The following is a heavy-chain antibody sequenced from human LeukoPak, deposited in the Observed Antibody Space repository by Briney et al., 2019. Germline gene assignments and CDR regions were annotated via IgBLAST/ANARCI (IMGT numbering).Heavy chain of an antibody. V-gene: IGHV3-23*01. CDR2: ISTGGGST. Sequence: GGSLRLSCAASGFTFSSYAMSWVRQAPGKGLEWVSTISTGGGSTYYADSVKDRFSISRDNSKNTLYLQMNSLRAEDTAVYYCAKVYCSGGSCYPGYYYDSSGYYVFGYWGQGTLVTVSS. CDR3: AKVYCSGGSCYPGYYYDSSGYYVFGY. J-gene: IGHJ4*02. D-gene: IGHD3-22*01. CDR1: GFTFSSYA.